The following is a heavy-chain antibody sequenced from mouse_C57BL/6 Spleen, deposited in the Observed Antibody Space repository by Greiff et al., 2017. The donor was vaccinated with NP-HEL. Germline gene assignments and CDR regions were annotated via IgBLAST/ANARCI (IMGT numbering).Heavy chain of an antibody. CDR1: GYTFTSYW. Sequence: QVQLQQPGAELVMPGASVKLSCKASGYTFTSYWMHWVKQRPGQGLEWIGEIDPSDSYTNYNQKFKGKSTLTVDKSSSTAYMQLSSLTSEDSAVYYCARIRGLRDYWGQGTTLTVSS. CDR3: ARIRGLRDY. CDR2: IDPSDSYT. J-gene: IGHJ2*01. D-gene: IGHD2-4*01. V-gene: IGHV1-69*01.